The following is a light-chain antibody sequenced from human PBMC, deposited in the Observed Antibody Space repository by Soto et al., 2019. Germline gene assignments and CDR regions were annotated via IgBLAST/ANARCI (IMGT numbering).Light chain of an antibody. Sequence: IVLTQSPGTLSLSAGERATLSCRASQSVSSTYLAWYQQKPGQAPRLLIYGASSRATGIPARFSGSGSGTDFTLTISSLEPEDFAVYYCQQRSNWPRTFGQGTKVDIK. CDR1: QSVSSTY. V-gene: IGKV3D-20*02. J-gene: IGKJ1*01. CDR3: QQRSNWPRT. CDR2: GAS.